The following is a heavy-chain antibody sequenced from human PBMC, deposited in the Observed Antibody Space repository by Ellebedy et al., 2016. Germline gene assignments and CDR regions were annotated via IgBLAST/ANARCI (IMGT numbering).Heavy chain of an antibody. D-gene: IGHD6-13*01. CDR1: GFTFSSYS. J-gene: IGHJ4*02. CDR3: ARDLYASGYSSSWTPPPGGY. Sequence: GGSLRLSCAASGFTFSSYSMNWVRQAPGKGLEWVSYISSSSSTIYNADSVKGRFTISRDNAKNSLYLQMSSLRAEDTAVYYCARDLYASGYSSSWTPPPGGYWGQGTLVTVSS. V-gene: IGHV3-48*01. CDR2: ISSSSSTI.